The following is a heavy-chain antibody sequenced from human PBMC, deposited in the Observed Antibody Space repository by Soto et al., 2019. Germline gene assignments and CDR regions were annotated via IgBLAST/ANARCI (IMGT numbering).Heavy chain of an antibody. D-gene: IGHD2-15*01. J-gene: IGHJ4*02. CDR1: GYTFTNYA. CDR2: INAGNGNT. Sequence: VQLVQSGAEVKKPGASVKVSCKASGYTFTNYAMHWVRQAPGQRLEWMGWINAGNGNTKYSQKFQGRVTITMDTPASTASMEQTSLRSEDTAVYYCARGPGGPDGPGDYWGQGTLVTVSS. CDR3: ARGPGGPDGPGDY. V-gene: IGHV1-3*01.